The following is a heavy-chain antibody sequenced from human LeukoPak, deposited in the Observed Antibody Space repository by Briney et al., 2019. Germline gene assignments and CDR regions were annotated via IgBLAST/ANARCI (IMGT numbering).Heavy chain of an antibody. CDR2: INPNSGGT. Sequence: ASVKVSCKASGYTFTGYYMHWVRQALGQGLEWMGWINPNSGGTNYAQKFQGRVTMTRDTSISTAYMELSRLRSDDTAVYYCARDPPGWYVYWFDPWGQGTLVTVSS. J-gene: IGHJ5*02. D-gene: IGHD6-19*01. CDR1: GYTFTGYY. V-gene: IGHV1-2*02. CDR3: ARDPPGWYVYWFDP.